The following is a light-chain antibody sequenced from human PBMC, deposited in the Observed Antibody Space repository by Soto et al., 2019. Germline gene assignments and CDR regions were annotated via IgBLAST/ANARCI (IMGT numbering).Light chain of an antibody. J-gene: IGLJ1*01. CDR2: VVN. V-gene: IGLV2-23*02. Sequence: QSALTQPASVSGSPGQSITISCTGTSSNVGSYKLVSWYQQHPGKAPKLMIFVVNKRPSGVSNRFSGSKSGNTASLTISGLKVEDEADYYCCSSGGSPTYVFGTGTKVTVL. CDR3: CSSGGSPTYV. CDR1: SSNVGSYKL.